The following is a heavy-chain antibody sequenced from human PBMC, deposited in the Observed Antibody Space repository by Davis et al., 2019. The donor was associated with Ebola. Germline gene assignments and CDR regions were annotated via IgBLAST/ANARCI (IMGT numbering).Heavy chain of an antibody. D-gene: IGHD3-16*01. CDR1: GCPISSSRYY. CDR3: ARLRHFGEFWGDYYVYY. CDR2: IYYCVST. V-gene: IGHV4-39*01. J-gene: IGHJ4*02. Sequence: SEPLSPTFTAPGCPISSSRYYWGSICPPPGQGLEWIGCIYYCVSTFYNPSFKSRFTISVDTSQNQCSLKLSSVTAADTAVYYCARLRHFGEFWGDYYVYYWSQGTLVTVSS.